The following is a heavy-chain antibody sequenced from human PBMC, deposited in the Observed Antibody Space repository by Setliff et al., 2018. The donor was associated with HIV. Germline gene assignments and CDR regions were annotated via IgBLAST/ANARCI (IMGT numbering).Heavy chain of an antibody. CDR3: ARESGYCSSTSCYNLDYHFDY. CDR2: IIPMFGTA. CDR1: GGTFSSYA. V-gene: IGHV1-69*06. D-gene: IGHD2-2*02. Sequence: GASVKVSCKASGGTFSSYAISWVRQAPGQGLEWMGRIIPMFGTANYAQKFQGRVTITADKSTSTAYMELSSLRSEDTAVYYCARESGYCSSTSCYNLDYHFDYWGQGTLVTVSS. J-gene: IGHJ4*02.